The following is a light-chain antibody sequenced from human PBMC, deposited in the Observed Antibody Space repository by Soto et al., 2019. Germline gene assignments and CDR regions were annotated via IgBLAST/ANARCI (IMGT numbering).Light chain of an antibody. J-gene: IGKJ1*01. CDR1: QSVSTR. V-gene: IGKV3-15*01. CDR2: GAS. CDR3: QQSNSYSRT. Sequence: IVMTQSTATLSVSPVERVTFSSTASQSVSTRLAWYQHKQGQAPRLVISGASTGATGIPSRFSGSGSGTEFTLTISSLQNDDFATYYCQQSNSYSRTFGQGTKVDIK.